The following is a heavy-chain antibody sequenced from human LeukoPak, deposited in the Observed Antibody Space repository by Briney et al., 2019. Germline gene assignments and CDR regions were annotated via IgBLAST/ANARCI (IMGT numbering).Heavy chain of an antibody. Sequence: GGSLRLSCAASGFTFTDYAIHWVRQAPGKGLERVAVISYDGDHKYYPDSVKGRFTISRDNSKNTVYLQMNSLRVEDTAVYFCAREYYSGNYYVFDYWGQGTLVTVSS. CDR3: AREYYSGNYYVFDY. CDR1: GFTFTDYA. D-gene: IGHD1-26*01. CDR2: ISYDGDHK. V-gene: IGHV3-30-3*01. J-gene: IGHJ4*02.